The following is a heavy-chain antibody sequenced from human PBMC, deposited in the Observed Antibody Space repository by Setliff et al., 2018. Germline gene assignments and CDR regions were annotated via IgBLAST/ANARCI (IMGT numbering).Heavy chain of an antibody. Sequence: ASVKVSCKASGYTFTNYGVTWVRQAPGQGLEWMGWIGAYNGNTYNAQKFQGRVTITADESTSTAYMERSSLRSEDTAVYYCARDRDGYYYDSSGYYYGYYYYGMDVWGQGTTVTVSS. CDR1: GYTFTNYG. V-gene: IGHV1-18*01. D-gene: IGHD3-22*01. J-gene: IGHJ6*02. CDR3: ARDRDGYYYDSSGYYYGYYYYGMDV. CDR2: IGAYNGNT.